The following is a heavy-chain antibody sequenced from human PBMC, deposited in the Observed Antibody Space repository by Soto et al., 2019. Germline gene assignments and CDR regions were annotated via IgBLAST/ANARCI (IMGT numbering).Heavy chain of an antibody. D-gene: IGHD6-13*01. J-gene: IGHJ3*02. CDR2: INAGNGNT. CDR3: ARDRHSSSWYSIDAFDI. Sequence: QVQLVQSGAEVKKPGASVKVSCKASGYTFTSYAMHWVRQAPGQRLEWMGWINAGNGNTKYSQKFQGRVTITRDTSASTAYMELSSLRSEDTAVYYCARDRHSSSWYSIDAFDIWGQGTMVTVSS. CDR1: GYTFTSYA. V-gene: IGHV1-3*01.